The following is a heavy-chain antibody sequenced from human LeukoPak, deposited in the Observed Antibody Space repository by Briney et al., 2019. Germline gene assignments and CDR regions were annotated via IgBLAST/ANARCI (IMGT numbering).Heavy chain of an antibody. Sequence: SETLSLTCTVSGGSISSYYWNWIRQPAGKGLEWIGRIYTSGSTNYNPSLKSRVTMSVDTSKNQFSLKLSSVTAADTAVYYCARDALYCSSTSCYRYWYFDLWGRGTLATVSS. CDR2: IYTSGST. CDR3: ARDALYCSSTSCYRYWYFDL. V-gene: IGHV4-4*07. CDR1: GGSISSYY. D-gene: IGHD2-2*01. J-gene: IGHJ2*01.